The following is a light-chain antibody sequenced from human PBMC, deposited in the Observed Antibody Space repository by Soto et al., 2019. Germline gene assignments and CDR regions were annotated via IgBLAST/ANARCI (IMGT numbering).Light chain of an antibody. J-gene: IGLJ1*01. V-gene: IGLV2-8*01. CDR3: SSYAGNNPRYV. CDR1: NGDVGNYNY. Sequence: QSALTQPPSASGSPGQSVTISCTGTNGDVGNYNYVSWYQQHPGKAPKLIIYEVTERPSGVPNRFSGSKSDNTAYLTVSGLQADDEADYYCSSYAGNNPRYVFGTGTKVTV. CDR2: EVT.